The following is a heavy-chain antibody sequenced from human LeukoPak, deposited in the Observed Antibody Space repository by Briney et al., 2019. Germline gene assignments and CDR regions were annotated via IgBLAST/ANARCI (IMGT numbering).Heavy chain of an antibody. CDR3: ARGGGGYTLYSFDY. V-gene: IGHV4-30-4*08. Sequence: SQTLSLTCTVSGASVSSGDYFWSWLRQSPGKGLEWIGYIYFSGSRSSNPSLRSRLTISVDTSKNQFSLKLNSVTAADTALYYCARGGGGYTLYSFDYWGQGALVTVSS. CDR2: IYFSGSR. CDR1: GASVSSGDYF. D-gene: IGHD3-22*01. J-gene: IGHJ4*02.